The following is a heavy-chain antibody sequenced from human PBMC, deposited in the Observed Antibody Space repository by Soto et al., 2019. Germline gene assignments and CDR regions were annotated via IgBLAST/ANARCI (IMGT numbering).Heavy chain of an antibody. CDR2: MDPSNGNT. D-gene: IGHD3-3*01. CDR1: GYTFSNFD. CDR3: ARDWGDFRSTSGVFLYAMDV. J-gene: IGHJ6*02. V-gene: IGHV1-8*01. Sequence: QVQLVQSGAEVKKPGASVKVSCKASGYTFSNFDINWVRQAPGQGLEWVGWMDPSNGNTGYAEKFQGRVTMNRHTAISTAYMELSSLRSEDTAVYYCARDWGDFRSTSGVFLYAMDVWGQGTTVTVS.